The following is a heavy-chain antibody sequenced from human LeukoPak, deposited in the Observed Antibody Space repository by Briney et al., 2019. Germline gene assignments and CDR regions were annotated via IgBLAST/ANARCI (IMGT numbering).Heavy chain of an antibody. D-gene: IGHD3-10*01. CDR3: ARRLGSRGWFDP. CDR2: RYYTGST. CDR1: GGSISSSSNY. Sequence: KPAATLSLTCTVSGGSISSSSNYWGWIRQPPGKGLEWIRSRYYTGSTYYTPSPNSRVTISVDTSKNPFSLKLTSVAAADTAVYYCARRLGSRGWFDPWGQGTLVTVSS. J-gene: IGHJ5*02. V-gene: IGHV4-39*01.